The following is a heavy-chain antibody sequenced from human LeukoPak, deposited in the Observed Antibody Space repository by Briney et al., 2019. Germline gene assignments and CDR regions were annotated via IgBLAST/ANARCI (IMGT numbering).Heavy chain of an antibody. CDR2: ISSSSSYI. V-gene: IGHV3-21*01. CDR3: AKAPTITMVRGVIIDY. J-gene: IGHJ4*02. CDR1: GYTFSSYG. D-gene: IGHD3-10*01. Sequence: SCKASGYTFSSYGMHWVRQAPGKGLEWVSSISSSSSYIYYADSVKGRFTISRDNAKNSLYLQMNSLRAEDTAVYYCAKAPTITMVRGVIIDYWGQGTLVTVSS.